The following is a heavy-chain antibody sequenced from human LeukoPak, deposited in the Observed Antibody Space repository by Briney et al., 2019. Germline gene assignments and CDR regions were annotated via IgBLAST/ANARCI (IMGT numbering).Heavy chain of an antibody. CDR1: RGSISSGSYF. D-gene: IGHD2-15*01. V-gene: IGHV4-61*02. CDR3: ARVGGGPDY. J-gene: IGHJ4*02. Sequence: SETLSLTCTVSRGSISSGSYFWSWIRQPAGKGLEWIGRIYTSGSTNYNPSLKSRVTISVDTSKNHFSLKLTSVTAADTAVYYCARVGGGPDYWGQGTLVTVSS. CDR2: IYTSGST.